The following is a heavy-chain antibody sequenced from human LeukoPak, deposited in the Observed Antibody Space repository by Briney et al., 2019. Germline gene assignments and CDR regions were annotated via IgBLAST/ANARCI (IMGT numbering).Heavy chain of an antibody. CDR3: ARRSYYYYMDV. CDR1: GFTFSRHW. J-gene: IGHJ6*03. V-gene: IGHV3-7*01. CDR2: IDGAGGEK. Sequence: GGSLRLSCEASGFTFSRHWLTWVRQAPGKGLEWVGNIDGAGGEKHYVDSVKGRFTISRDNAKNSLYLQMNSLRAEDTAVYYCARRSYYYYMDVWGKGTTVTVSS.